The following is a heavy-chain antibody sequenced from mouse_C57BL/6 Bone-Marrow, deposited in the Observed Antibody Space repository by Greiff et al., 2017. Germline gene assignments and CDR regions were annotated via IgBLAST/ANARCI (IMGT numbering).Heavy chain of an antibody. Sequence: EVQLVESEGGLVQPGSSMKLSCTASGFTFSDYYMAWVRLVPEKGLEWVANINSDGSSTYYQDSLKSRFIITRDNANSILYMQMSSLQSADTATYYCTRGEYYGSTWFAYGGQGTLVTVSA. J-gene: IGHJ3*01. D-gene: IGHD1-1*01. CDR2: INSDGSST. CDR1: GFTFSDYY. V-gene: IGHV5-16*01. CDR3: TRGEYYGSTWFAY.